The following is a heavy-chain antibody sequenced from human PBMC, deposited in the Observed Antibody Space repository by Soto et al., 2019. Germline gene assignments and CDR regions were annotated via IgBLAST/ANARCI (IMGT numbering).Heavy chain of an antibody. D-gene: IGHD2-21*01. V-gene: IGHV3-11*04. Sequence: GGSLRLSCAASGFTFSDYYMSWIRQAPGKGLEWVSYISSSSTNIYYADSVKGRFTISRDNAKNSLYLQMNSLRDEDTAVYYCARDLYYGGNFEYWGQGTLVTVSS. CDR2: ISSSSTNI. CDR1: GFTFSDYY. CDR3: ARDLYYGGNFEY. J-gene: IGHJ4*02.